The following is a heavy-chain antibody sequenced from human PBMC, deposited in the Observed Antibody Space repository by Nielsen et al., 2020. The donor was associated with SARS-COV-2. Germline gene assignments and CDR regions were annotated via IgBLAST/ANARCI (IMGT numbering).Heavy chain of an antibody. CDR3: AREPLGYCSSTSCYDYYYYYGMDV. V-gene: IGHV1-69*01. Sequence: WVRQAPGQGLEWMGGIIPIFGTANYAQKFQGRVTITADESTSAAYMELSRLRSEDTAVYYCAREPLGYCSSTSCYDYYYYYGMDVWGQGTTVTVSS. CDR2: IIPIFGTA. D-gene: IGHD2-2*01. J-gene: IGHJ6*02.